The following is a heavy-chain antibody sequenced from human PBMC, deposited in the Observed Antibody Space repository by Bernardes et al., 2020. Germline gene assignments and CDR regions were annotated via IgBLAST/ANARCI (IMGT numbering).Heavy chain of an antibody. J-gene: IGHJ4*02. CDR1: GFIFSTYW. V-gene: IGHV3-7*01. CDR3: ARDTRGIFDY. D-gene: IGHD3-16*01. Sequence: GGSLRLSCAASGFIFSTYWMSWVRQAAGKGLEWVDNIKQDGSEKNYVDSVKGRFTISRDNAKNSLYLQMNSLRADDTAVYFCARDTRGIFDYWGQGNLVTVSS. CDR2: IKQDGSEK.